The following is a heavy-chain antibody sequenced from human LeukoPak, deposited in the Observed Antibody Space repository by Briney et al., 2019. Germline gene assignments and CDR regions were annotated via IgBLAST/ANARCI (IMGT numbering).Heavy chain of an antibody. CDR3: TSHAAFDP. CDR2: IKSKNVGGTT. V-gene: IGHV3-15*01. CDR1: GFTFNNAW. J-gene: IGHJ5*02. Sequence: PGGSLRLSCAASGFTFNNAWMNWVRQAPGKGLEWVGRIKSKNVGGTTDYAAPVKGRFTISRDNSKNTVYLQMNSLKIEDTAVYYCTSHAAFDPWGQGTLVTVSS.